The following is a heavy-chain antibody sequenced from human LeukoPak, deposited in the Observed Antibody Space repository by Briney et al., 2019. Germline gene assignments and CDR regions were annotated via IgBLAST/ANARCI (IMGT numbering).Heavy chain of an antibody. D-gene: IGHD1-26*01. J-gene: IGHJ4*02. V-gene: IGHV1-69*06. CDR3: ARYSGSYPYYFDY. Sequence: SVKVSCKASGYTFTGYYMHWVRQAPGQGLEWMGGIIPIFGTANYAQKFQGRVTITADKSTSTAYMELSSLRSEDTAVYYCARYSGSYPYYFDYWGQGTLVTVSS. CDR2: IIPIFGTA. CDR1: GYTFTGYY.